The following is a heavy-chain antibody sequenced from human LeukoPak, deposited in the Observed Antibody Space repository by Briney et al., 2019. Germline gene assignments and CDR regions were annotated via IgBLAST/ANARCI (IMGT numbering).Heavy chain of an antibody. CDR3: ARAAGRPSYFDF. CDR1: GGSISTFY. V-gene: IGHV4-59*01. J-gene: IGHJ4*02. D-gene: IGHD1-1*01. CDR2: IFYSGST. Sequence: SETLSLTCTVSGGSISTFYWNWVRQPPGKGLEWIGNIFYSGSTNYNPSLKSRVTMSVDTSKNQFSLKLSSVTAADTAVYYCARAAGRPSYFDFWGQGTLVTVSS.